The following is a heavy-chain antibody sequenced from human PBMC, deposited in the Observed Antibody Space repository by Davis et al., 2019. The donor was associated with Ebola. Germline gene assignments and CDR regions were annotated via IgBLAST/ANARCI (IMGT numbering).Heavy chain of an antibody. D-gene: IGHD3-22*01. Sequence: PSETLSLTCTVSGASVSGGSYYWSWIRQPPGKGLEWIGYVFYTGFAHYNPSLKSRVTISVDTSKTQFSLRLTSVTAADTAVYYCSRDGNFHDSSGNVLPFDFWGQGTLVTVSS. CDR2: VFYTGFA. V-gene: IGHV4-61*01. J-gene: IGHJ4*02. CDR3: SRDGNFHDSSGNVLPFDF. CDR1: GASVSGGSYY.